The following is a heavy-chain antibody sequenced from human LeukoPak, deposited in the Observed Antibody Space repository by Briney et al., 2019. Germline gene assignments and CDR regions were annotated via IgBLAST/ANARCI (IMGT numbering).Heavy chain of an antibody. V-gene: IGHV4-61*01. J-gene: IGHJ4*02. CDR3: ARTRGGHGYYGLFDY. Sequence: SETLSLTCTVSGGSVSSGNYYWSWIRQPPGKGLEWIGHIYYSGSTNYNPSLKSRVTISVDTSKNQFSLRLSFVTAADTAVYYCARTRGGHGYYGLFDYWGQGTLVTVSS. CDR1: GGSVSSGNYY. D-gene: IGHD3-22*01. CDR2: IYYSGST.